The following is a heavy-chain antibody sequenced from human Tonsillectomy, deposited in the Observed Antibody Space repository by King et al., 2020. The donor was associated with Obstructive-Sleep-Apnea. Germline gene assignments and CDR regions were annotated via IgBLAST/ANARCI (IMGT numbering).Heavy chain of an antibody. CDR1: GGSISNSNNY. J-gene: IGHJ1*01. D-gene: IGHD3-9*01. CDR2: IYYTGTT. Sequence: LQLQESGPGLVKPSETLSLTCTVSGGSISNSNNYWGWIRQPPGEGLEWIGSIYYTGTTYYNPSLKSRVTVSVDTSKNQFSLKLSSVTAADTAVYFCAPAYYDFLTGCYYFQHWGQGTLVTVSS. V-gene: IGHV4-39*01. CDR3: APAYYDFLTGCYYFQH.